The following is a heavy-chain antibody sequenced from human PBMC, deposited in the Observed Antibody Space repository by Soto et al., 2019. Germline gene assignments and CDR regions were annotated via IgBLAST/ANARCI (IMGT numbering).Heavy chain of an antibody. D-gene: IGHD3-22*01. Sequence: GASVKVSCKASGYTFTSYAMHWVRQAPGQGLEWMGWISAYNGNTNYAQKLQGRVTMTTDTSTSTAYMELRSLRSDDTAVYYCARSFYDSSGYYYGSPDYWGQGTLVTVSS. J-gene: IGHJ4*02. CDR3: ARSFYDSSGYYYGSPDY. CDR1: GYTFTSYA. V-gene: IGHV1-18*01. CDR2: ISAYNGNT.